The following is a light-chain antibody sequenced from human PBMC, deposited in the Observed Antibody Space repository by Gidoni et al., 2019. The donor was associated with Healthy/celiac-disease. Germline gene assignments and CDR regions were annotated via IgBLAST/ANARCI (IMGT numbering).Light chain of an antibody. Sequence: QSAPTQPASVSGSPGQSITISGTGTSSDVGGYDYVSWYQPHPGKAPKLMIYDVSHRPSGLSNRFSGSMSGHPASLTISVLQAEDEADYYCSSYTSSSTLVFGGGTKLTVL. V-gene: IGLV2-14*01. CDR1: SSDVGGYDY. J-gene: IGLJ2*01. CDR2: DVS. CDR3: SSYTSSSTLV.